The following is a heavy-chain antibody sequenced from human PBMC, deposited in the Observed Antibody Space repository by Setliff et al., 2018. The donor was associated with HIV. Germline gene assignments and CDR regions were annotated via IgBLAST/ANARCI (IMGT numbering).Heavy chain of an antibody. J-gene: IGHJ5*02. CDR3: ARVGASTMIDFPNPLQPLP. Sequence: PGGSLRLSCAASGFTFSSYSMNWVRQAPGKGLEWVSSISSSSTYIYYADSVRGRFTISRDNAKNSLYLQMNSLRAEDTAVYYCARVGASTMIDFPNPLQPLPWG. CDR1: GFTFSSYS. D-gene: IGHD3-22*01. CDR2: ISSSSTYI. V-gene: IGHV3-21*01.